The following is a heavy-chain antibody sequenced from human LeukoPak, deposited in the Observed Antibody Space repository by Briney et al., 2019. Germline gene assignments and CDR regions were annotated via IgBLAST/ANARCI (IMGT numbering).Heavy chain of an antibody. J-gene: IGHJ3*02. V-gene: IGHV4-59*01. CDR3: ACLTTADAFDI. CDR1: GGSISSYY. Sequence: SETLSLTCTVSGGSISSYYWSWIRQPPGKGLEWIGYIYDSGSTNYNPSLKSRVTISVDTSKNQSSLKLSSVTAADTAVYYCACLTTADAFDIWGQGTMVTVSS. CDR2: IYDSGST. D-gene: IGHD3-22*01.